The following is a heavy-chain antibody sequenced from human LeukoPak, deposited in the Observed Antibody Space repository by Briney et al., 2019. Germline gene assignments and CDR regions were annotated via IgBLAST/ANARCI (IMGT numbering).Heavy chain of an antibody. CDR2: IYYRGST. V-gene: IGHV4-59*01. CDR1: GGSISSYY. Sequence: SETLSLTCTVAGGSISSYYWSWIRQPPGKGLEWMGYIYYRGSTNYNPSLKSRVTISVDTSKNQFSLKLSSVTAADTAVYYCARVDPDSSSTLEVFDYWGQGTVVTVSS. CDR3: ARVDPDSSSTLEVFDY. D-gene: IGHD6-6*01. J-gene: IGHJ4*02.